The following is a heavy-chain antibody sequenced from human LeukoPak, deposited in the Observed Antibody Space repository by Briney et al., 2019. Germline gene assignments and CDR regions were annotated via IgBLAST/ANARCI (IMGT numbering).Heavy chain of an antibody. CDR2: ISSSGSTI. Sequence: GGSLRLSCAASGFTFSSYEMNWVRQAPGKGLEWVSYISSSGSTIYYADSVKGRFTISRDNSKNMLYLQMNSLRAEDTAVYYCARGGKSGYYYGYWGQGTLVTVSS. D-gene: IGHD3-22*01. J-gene: IGHJ4*02. CDR3: ARGGKSGYYYGY. V-gene: IGHV3-48*03. CDR1: GFTFSSYE.